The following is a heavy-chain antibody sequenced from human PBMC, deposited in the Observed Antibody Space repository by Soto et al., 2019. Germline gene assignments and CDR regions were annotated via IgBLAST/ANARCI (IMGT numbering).Heavy chain of an antibody. J-gene: IGHJ4*02. D-gene: IGHD6-13*01. CDR1: GYIFSTYA. CDR3: ATRKIYSSSWPFDY. V-gene: IGHV1-3*01. CDR2: INGGTGKT. Sequence: ASVKVSCKASGYIFSTYAIHWVRQAPGQRPEWMGWINGGTGKTKYSQKFQDRVTITRDTSASIAYMEMSSLRSEDTAVYYCATRKIYSSSWPFDYWGQGTLVTVSS.